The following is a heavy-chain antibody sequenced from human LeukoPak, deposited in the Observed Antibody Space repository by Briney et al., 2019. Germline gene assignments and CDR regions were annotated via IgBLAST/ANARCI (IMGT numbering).Heavy chain of an antibody. CDR2: IYYSGST. V-gene: IGHV4-39*01. CDR1: GGSISSSSYY. Sequence: SETLSLTCTVSGGSISSSSYYWGWIRQPPGKGLEWIGSIYYSGSTYYNPSLKSRVTISVDTSKNQFSLKLSSVTAADTAVYYCARLLDNDRSRGPTYYFDYWGKGTLVTVSS. D-gene: IGHD3/OR15-3a*01. CDR3: ARLLDNDRSRGPTYYFDY. J-gene: IGHJ4*02.